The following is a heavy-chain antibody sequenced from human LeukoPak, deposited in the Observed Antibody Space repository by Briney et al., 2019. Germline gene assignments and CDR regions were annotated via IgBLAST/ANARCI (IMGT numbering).Heavy chain of an antibody. CDR1: GGSISSSSYY. Sequence: SETLSLTCTVSGGSISSSSYYWGWIRQPPGKGLEWIGSIYYSGSTYYNPSLKSRVTISVDTSKNQFSLKLSSVTAADTAVYYRASETAPITGTTSYWGQGTLVTVSS. D-gene: IGHD1-7*01. J-gene: IGHJ4*02. CDR2: IYYSGST. V-gene: IGHV4-39*07. CDR3: ASETAPITGTTSY.